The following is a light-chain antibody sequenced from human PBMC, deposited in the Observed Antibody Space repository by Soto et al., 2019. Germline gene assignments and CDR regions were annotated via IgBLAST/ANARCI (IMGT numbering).Light chain of an antibody. CDR2: GAS. CDR1: QSVSSK. CDR3: QQYYNWPPIT. Sequence: EIVMTQSPATLSVSPGERATLSCGASQSVSSKLAWYQQKPGQAPRLLVYGASTRATGIPARFSGSGSGTEFTLTISSLQSEDFAVYYCQQYYNWPPITFGQGTRLEIK. J-gene: IGKJ5*01. V-gene: IGKV3-15*01.